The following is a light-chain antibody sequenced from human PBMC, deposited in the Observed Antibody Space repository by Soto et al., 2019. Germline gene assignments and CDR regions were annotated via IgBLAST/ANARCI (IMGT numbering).Light chain of an antibody. V-gene: IGLV2-14*01. Sequence: QSALTQPASVSGSPGQSITISCIGTNSDVGAYNYVSWYRQHPGKAPKLMIYEVGNRPSGVSNRFSGSKSGSTASLTISGLQAEDEADYYCSSYTSSSTWVFGGGTKLTVL. CDR3: SSYTSSSTWV. CDR2: EVG. J-gene: IGLJ3*02. CDR1: NSDVGAYNY.